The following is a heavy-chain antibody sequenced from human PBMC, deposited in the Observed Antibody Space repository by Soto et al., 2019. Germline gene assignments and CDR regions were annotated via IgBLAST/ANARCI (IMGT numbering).Heavy chain of an antibody. Sequence: PSETLSLTCTVSGGSISSSRYYWGWIRQPPGKGLEWIGSIYYSGSTYYNPSLKSRVTISVDTSKNQFSLKLSSVTAADTAVYYCARLGGVTYYDFWSGYYRNWFDPWGQGTLVTVSS. V-gene: IGHV4-39*01. CDR3: ARLGGVTYYDFWSGYYRNWFDP. CDR2: IYYSGST. CDR1: GGSISSSRYY. J-gene: IGHJ5*02. D-gene: IGHD3-3*01.